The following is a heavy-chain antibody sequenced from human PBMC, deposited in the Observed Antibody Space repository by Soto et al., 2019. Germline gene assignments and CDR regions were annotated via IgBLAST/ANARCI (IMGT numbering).Heavy chain of an antibody. CDR2: IKSKANGGTA. V-gene: IGHV3-15*07. J-gene: IGHJ4*02. CDR3: ANSRAIRAVHFDS. CDR1: GLTLTDAW. D-gene: IGHD2-21*01. Sequence: EVQLVESGGGLVKPGESPSLSCTASGLTLTDAWMKWVRQAPGKGLEWVGRIKSKANGGTAEYAAPVIGRFTILRDDSKTMLYLQIHCLKTEDTAVYYCANSRAIRAVHFDSWGQGTRVSVSS.